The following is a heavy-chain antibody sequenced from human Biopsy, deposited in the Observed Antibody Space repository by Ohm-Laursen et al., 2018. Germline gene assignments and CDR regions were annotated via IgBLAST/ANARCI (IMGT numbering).Heavy chain of an antibody. V-gene: IGHV1-69*10. J-gene: IGHJ4*02. D-gene: IGHD3-3*01. CDR1: GDSFTSYA. Sequence: SVKVSCKASGDSFTSYAIGWVRQAPGQGLEWMGGIIPIPNVATYAQKFQGRITITADESTSYVFMELSRLTSGDTAVYYCAADADGYYTEFDYWGPGTLVTVSS. CDR3: AADADGYYTEFDY. CDR2: IIPIPNVA.